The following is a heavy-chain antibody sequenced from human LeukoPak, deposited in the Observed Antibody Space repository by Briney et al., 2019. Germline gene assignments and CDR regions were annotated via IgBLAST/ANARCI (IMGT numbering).Heavy chain of an antibody. CDR1: GFTFSSYA. CDR2: ISGSGGST. D-gene: IGHD3-22*01. J-gene: IGHJ4*02. Sequence: GGSLRLSCAAYGFTFSSYAMSWVRQAPGKVLEWVSAISGSGGSTYYADSVKGRFTISRDNSKNTLYLQMNSLRAEDTAVYYCAKDQYDSSIFDYWGQGTLVTVSS. V-gene: IGHV3-23*01. CDR3: AKDQYDSSIFDY.